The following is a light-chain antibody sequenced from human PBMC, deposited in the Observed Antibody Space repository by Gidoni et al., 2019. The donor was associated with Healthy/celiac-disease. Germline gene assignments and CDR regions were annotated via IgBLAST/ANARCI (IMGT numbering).Light chain of an antibody. CDR1: QSVSSSY. J-gene: IGKJ3*01. CDR2: GAS. V-gene: IGKV3-20*01. Sequence: EIVLTQSPGTLSLSPGERAPLSCRASQSVSSSYLAWYQKKPGQAHRLLIYGASSRATGIPDRFSGSGSGTDFTLTISRLEPEDFAVYYCQQYGSSPPFTFGPGTKVDIK. CDR3: QQYGSSPPFT.